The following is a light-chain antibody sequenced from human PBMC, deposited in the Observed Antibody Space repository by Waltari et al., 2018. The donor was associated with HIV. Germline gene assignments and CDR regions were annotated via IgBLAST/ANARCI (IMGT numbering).Light chain of an antibody. CDR1: SSDVGIYNL. CDR2: EGS. J-gene: IGLJ2*01. Sequence: QAGLTQPPSVSKGLRQTATLTCTGTSSDVGIYNLVSWYQQYPGQAPKLMIYEGSKRPSGVSNRFYGSKSGNTASLTIAGLQTEDEADYYCCSYAGSFVVFGGGTKLTVL. V-gene: IGLV2-23*01. CDR3: CSYAGSFVV.